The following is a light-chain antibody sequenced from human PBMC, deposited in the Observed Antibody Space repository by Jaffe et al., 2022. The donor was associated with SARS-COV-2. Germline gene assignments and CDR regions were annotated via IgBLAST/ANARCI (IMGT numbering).Light chain of an antibody. V-gene: IGLV3-19*01. CDR3: TSRDSSGNQLV. CDR2: GKN. J-gene: IGLJ2*01. Sequence: SSELTQDPAVSVALGQTVRITCQGDSLKNYYASWYQQKPGPAPILVIYGKNNRPSGIPDRFSGSNSGNTASLIITGAQAEDEADYYCTSRDSSGNQLVFGGGTKLTVL. CDR1: SLKNYY.